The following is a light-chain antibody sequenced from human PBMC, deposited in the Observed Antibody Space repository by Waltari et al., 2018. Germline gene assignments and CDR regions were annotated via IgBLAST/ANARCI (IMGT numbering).Light chain of an antibody. Sequence: QSVLTQPPSVSAAPGQRVTISCSGGSSNIGNNYVSWYRQFPGTAPKLLIYENSERPSGIPGRSSGSKSCTSATLDITGLQAGDEADYYCGTWDSSLSGAVFGGGTHLTVL. CDR3: GTWDSSLSGAV. CDR2: ENS. CDR1: SSNIGNNY. J-gene: IGLJ7*01. V-gene: IGLV1-51*02.